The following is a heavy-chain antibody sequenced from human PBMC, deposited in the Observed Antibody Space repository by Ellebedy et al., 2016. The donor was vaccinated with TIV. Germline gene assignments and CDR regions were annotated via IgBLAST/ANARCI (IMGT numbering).Heavy chain of an antibody. J-gene: IGHJ6*02. CDR1: GFTFSTSA. D-gene: IGHD6-13*01. CDR3: AREEDNSSKHGMDV. V-gene: IGHV3-53*01. CDR2: VYSGGPT. Sequence: PGGSLRLSCAASGFTFSTSAMRWVRQAPGRGLEWVSVVYSGGPTYYIDSVKGRFTISRDSSKNMVFLQMNSLRAEDTAVYYCAREEDNSSKHGMDVWGQGTTVIVSS.